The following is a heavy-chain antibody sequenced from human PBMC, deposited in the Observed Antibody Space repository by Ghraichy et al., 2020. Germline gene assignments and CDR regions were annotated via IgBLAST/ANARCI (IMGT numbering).Heavy chain of an antibody. D-gene: IGHD3-3*01. Sequence: SVKVSCKASGGTFSSYAISWVRQAPGQGLEWMGGIIPIFGTANYAQKFQGRVTITADESTSTAYMELSSLRSEDTAVYYCASVTSQGYDFWSGYPHYYYYMDVWGKGTTVTVSS. J-gene: IGHJ6*03. CDR2: IIPIFGTA. CDR1: GGTFSSYA. CDR3: ASVTSQGYDFWSGYPHYYYYMDV. V-gene: IGHV1-69*13.